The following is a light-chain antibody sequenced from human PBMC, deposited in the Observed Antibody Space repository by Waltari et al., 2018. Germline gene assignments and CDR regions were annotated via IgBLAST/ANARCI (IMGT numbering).Light chain of an antibody. V-gene: IGKV4-1*01. J-gene: IGKJ1*01. CDR1: TSVLYSSNNKNY. CDR2: WAS. Sequence: DIVMTQSPDSLTVSLGERATINCKSSTSVLYSSNNKNYLAWYQQKPGQPPKLLIYWASTRESGVPDRFSGSGSGTDFTLTISSLQAEDVAVYYCQQYYSTPPRTFGQGTKVEIK. CDR3: QQYYSTPPRT.